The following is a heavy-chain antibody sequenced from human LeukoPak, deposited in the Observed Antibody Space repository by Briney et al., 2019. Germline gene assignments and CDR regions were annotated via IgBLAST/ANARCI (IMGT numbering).Heavy chain of an antibody. D-gene: IGHD5-18*01. CDR1: GGSISSYY. CDR2: IYYSGST. J-gene: IGHJ4*02. V-gene: IGHV4-59*01. CDR3: ARDSYGYDYFDY. Sequence: SETLSLTCTVSGGSISSYYWSWIRQPPGKGLEWIGYIYYSGSTNYNPSLKSRVTISVDTSKNQFSMKLSSVTAADTAVYYCARDSYGYDYFDYWGQGTLVTVSS.